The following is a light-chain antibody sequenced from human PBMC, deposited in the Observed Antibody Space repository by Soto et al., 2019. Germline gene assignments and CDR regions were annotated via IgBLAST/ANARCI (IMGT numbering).Light chain of an antibody. CDR2: GAS. CDR1: QSVSSN. CDR3: QQYNNWPPIT. J-gene: IGKJ5*01. V-gene: IGKV3-15*01. Sequence: EIVMTQSPATLSVSPGERATLSCRASQSVSSNVAWYQQKPGQAPWLLIYGASTRATGIPGRFSGSGSGTEFTLTISSLQSEDFAIYYCQQYNNWPPITFGQGTRLEIK.